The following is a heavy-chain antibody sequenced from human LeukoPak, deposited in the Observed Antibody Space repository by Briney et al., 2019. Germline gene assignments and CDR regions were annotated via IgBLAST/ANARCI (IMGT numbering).Heavy chain of an antibody. Sequence: SGGSLKLSCAAPGFTFSAHAMSWVRQAPGKGLEWVPTFDDRGRSPYYPDSVKGRFTISRDNSKNKLYLQLSSLRAEDTAFYYCAKDFGDYGDYYDCWGQGTLVTASS. V-gene: IGHV3-23*01. CDR2: FDDRGRSP. CDR1: GFTFSAHA. D-gene: IGHD4-17*01. J-gene: IGHJ4*01. CDR3: AKDFGDYGDYYDC.